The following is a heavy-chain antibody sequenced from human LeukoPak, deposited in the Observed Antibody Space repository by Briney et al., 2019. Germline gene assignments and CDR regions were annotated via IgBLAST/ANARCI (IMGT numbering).Heavy chain of an antibody. J-gene: IGHJ4*02. CDR1: GFTFSSYN. CDR3: VRGGYGDYPTDY. V-gene: IGHV3-66*01. Sequence: GGSLRLSCAASGFTFSSYNMDWVRQAPGKGLEWVSVIYSGGHTYYADSVKGRFTISRDNSKNTLYLQMNSLRAEDTAVYYCVRGGYGDYPTDYWGQGTLVTVSS. CDR2: IYSGGHT. D-gene: IGHD4-17*01.